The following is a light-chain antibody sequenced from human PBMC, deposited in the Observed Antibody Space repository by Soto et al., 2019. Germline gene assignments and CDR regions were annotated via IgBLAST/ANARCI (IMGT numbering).Light chain of an antibody. J-gene: IGKJ5*01. Sequence: IALTQSPGTLSLSPWERATLSCRASQSVSRSYLAWYQQKPGQAPRLLIYGASSRATGIPDRFSGSGSGTDFTLTINRLEPEDFAVYYCQQYGSSITFGQGTRLEIK. CDR2: GAS. CDR3: QQYGSSIT. V-gene: IGKV3-20*01. CDR1: QSVSRSY.